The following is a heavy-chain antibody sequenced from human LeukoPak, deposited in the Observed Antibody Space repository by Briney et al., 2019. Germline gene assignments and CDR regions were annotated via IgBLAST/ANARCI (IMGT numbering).Heavy chain of an antibody. Sequence: ASVKVSCKASGYTFTSYGISWVRQAPGQGLEWMGWISAYNGNTNYAQKLQGRVTMTTDTSTSTAYMELRSLRSDDTAVYYCARNPLGTATTDFDYWGQGTLVTVSS. V-gene: IGHV1-18*01. D-gene: IGHD5-24*01. CDR2: ISAYNGNT. CDR3: ARNPLGTATTDFDY. CDR1: GYTFTSYG. J-gene: IGHJ4*02.